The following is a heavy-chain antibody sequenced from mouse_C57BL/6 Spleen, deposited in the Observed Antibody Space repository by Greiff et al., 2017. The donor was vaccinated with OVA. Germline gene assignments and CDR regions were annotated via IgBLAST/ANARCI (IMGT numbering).Heavy chain of an antibody. CDR1: GYSITSGYY. V-gene: IGHV3-6*01. J-gene: IGHJ1*03. Sequence: EVQLQESGPGLVKPSQSLSLTCSVTGYSITSGYYWNWIRQFPGNKLEWMGYISYDGSNNYNPSLKNRISITRDTSKNQFFLKLNSVTTEDTATYYCASVYDYDGDVYWYFDVWGTGTTVTVSS. CDR2: ISYDGSN. D-gene: IGHD2-4*01. CDR3: ASVYDYDGDVYWYFDV.